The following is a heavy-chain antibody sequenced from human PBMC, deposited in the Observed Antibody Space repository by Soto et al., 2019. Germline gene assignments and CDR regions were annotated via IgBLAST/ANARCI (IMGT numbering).Heavy chain of an antibody. V-gene: IGHV3-11*06. Sequence: GGSLRLSCAASGFTFSDHYMSWIRQAPGKGLEWIGYSSNSGSFTRYADSVKGRFSISRDNARNSLYLQINSLRGDDTATYFCVRSGDNYNLLDYWGQGTPVTVSS. CDR3: VRSGDNYNLLDY. CDR2: SSNSGSFT. CDR1: GFTFSDHY. D-gene: IGHD1-1*01. J-gene: IGHJ4*02.